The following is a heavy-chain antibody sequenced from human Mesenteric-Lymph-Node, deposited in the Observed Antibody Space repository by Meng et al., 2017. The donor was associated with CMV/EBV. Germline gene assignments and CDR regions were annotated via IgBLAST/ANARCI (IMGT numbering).Heavy chain of an antibody. V-gene: IGHV3-15*01. CDR2: IKSKTDGGTT. Sequence: GGSLRLSCAASGFTFSNAWMSWVRQAPGKGLEWVGRIKSKTDGGTTDYAAPVKGRFTISRDDSKNTLYLQMNSLRAEDTAVYYCAKDAPFLEWAYDKTYGMDVWGQGTTVTVSS. D-gene: IGHD3-3*01. CDR3: AKDAPFLEWAYDKTYGMDV. J-gene: IGHJ6*02. CDR1: GFTFSNAW.